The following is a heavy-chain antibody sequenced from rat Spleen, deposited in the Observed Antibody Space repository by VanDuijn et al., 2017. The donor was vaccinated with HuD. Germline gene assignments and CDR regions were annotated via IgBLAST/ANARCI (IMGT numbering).Heavy chain of an antibody. CDR3: AKENTIAAGGVMDA. D-gene: IGHD1-2*01. Sequence: EVQLVESGGGLVQPGRSLKLSCAASGFTFSNYYMAWVRQAPGKGLEWVASITNASGRTYYPYSVKGRFTISRDTAQNTLYLQMNSLRSEDTATYYCAKENTIAAGGVMDAWGQGASVTVSS. CDR2: ITNASGRT. J-gene: IGHJ4*01. V-gene: IGHV5-25*01. CDR1: GFTFSNYY.